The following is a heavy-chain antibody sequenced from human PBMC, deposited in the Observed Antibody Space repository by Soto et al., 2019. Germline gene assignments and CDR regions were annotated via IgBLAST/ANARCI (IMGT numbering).Heavy chain of an antibody. Sequence: GASVKVSCKASGYTFTSYGISWVRQAPGQGLEWMGWISAYNGNTNYAQKLQGRVTMTADTSTSTAYMELRSLRSDDTAVYYCARDGTVVVIGHNDYWGQGTLVTVSS. V-gene: IGHV1-18*01. CDR3: ARDGTVVVIGHNDY. CDR1: GYTFTSYG. J-gene: IGHJ4*02. CDR2: ISAYNGNT. D-gene: IGHD3-22*01.